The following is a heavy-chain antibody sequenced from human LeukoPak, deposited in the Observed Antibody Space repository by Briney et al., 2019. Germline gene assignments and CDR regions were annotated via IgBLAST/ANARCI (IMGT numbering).Heavy chain of an antibody. D-gene: IGHD5-24*01. CDR2: ISGSGGST. V-gene: IGHV3-23*01. J-gene: IGHJ4*02. CDR3: AKELGDGYNLADFDY. CDR1: GFTFSNAW. Sequence: GGSLRLSCVASGFTFSNAWMSWVRQAPGKGLEWVSAISGSGGSTYYADSVKGRFTISRDNSKNTLYLQMNSLRAEDTAVYYCAKELGDGYNLADFDYWGQGTLVTVSS.